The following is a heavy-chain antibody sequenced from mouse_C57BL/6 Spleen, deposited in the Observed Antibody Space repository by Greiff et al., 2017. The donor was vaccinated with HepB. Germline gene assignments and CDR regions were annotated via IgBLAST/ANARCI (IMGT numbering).Heavy chain of an antibody. CDR1: GYTFTSYW. D-gene: IGHD1-1*01. Sequence: QVQLQQPGAELVRPGSSVKLSCKASGYTFTSYWMHWVKQRPIQGLEWIGNIDPSDSETHYNQKFKDKATLAVDKSSSTAYMQLSSLTSEDSAVYCCARSRYYGSSLDDWGQGTTLTVSS. CDR3: ARSRYYGSSLDD. V-gene: IGHV1-52*01. J-gene: IGHJ2*01. CDR2: IDPSDSET.